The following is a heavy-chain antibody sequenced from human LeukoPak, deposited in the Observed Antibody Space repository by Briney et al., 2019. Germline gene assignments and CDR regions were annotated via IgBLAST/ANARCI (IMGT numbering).Heavy chain of an antibody. V-gene: IGHV4-59*01. Sequence: PSETLSLTCTVSGGSISSYYWSWIRQPPGKGLEWIGYIYYSGSTNYNPSLKSRVTISVDTSKNQFSLKLSSVTAADTAVYYCARQISGYYGIYYGMDVWGQGTTVTVSS. CDR2: IYYSGST. J-gene: IGHJ6*02. D-gene: IGHD3-22*01. CDR1: GGSISSYY. CDR3: ARQISGYYGIYYGMDV.